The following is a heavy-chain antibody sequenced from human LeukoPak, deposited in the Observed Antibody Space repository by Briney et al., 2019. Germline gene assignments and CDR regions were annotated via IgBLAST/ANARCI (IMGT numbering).Heavy chain of an antibody. D-gene: IGHD2/OR15-2a*01. CDR1: GGSFSGYY. CDR3: ARDSTSDAFDI. V-gene: IGHV4-34*01. Sequence: SETLSLTCAVYGGSFSGYYWSWIRQPPGKGLEWIGEINHSGSTNYNPSLKSRVTMSVDTSKNQFSLKLSSVTAADTAVYYCARDSTSDAFDIWGQGTMVTVSS. J-gene: IGHJ3*02. CDR2: INHSGST.